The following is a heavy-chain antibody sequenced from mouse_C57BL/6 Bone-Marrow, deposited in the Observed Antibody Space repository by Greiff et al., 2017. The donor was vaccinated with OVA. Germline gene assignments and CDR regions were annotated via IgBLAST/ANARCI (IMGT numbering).Heavy chain of an antibody. D-gene: IGHD2-12*01. J-gene: IGHJ4*01. CDR2: IRNKANGYTT. CDR1: GFTFTDYY. V-gene: IGHV7-3*01. CDR3: ARSSVTGMDY. Sequence: VMLVESGGGLVQPGGSLSLSCAASGFTFTDYYMSWVRQPPGKALEWLGFIRNKANGYTTEYSASVKGRFTISRDNSQSILYLQMNALRAEDSATYYCARSSVTGMDYWGQGTSVTVSS.